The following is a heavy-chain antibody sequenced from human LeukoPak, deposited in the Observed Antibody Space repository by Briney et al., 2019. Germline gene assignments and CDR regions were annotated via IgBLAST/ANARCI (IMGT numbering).Heavy chain of an antibody. Sequence: PSQTLSLTCTVSGGSISSGGYYWSWIRQPPGKGLEWIGYIYHSGSTYYNPSLKSRVTISVDTSKNQFSLKLSSVTAADTAVYYCARGGDSSGYYLSPDYWGQGTLVTVSS. D-gene: IGHD3-22*01. J-gene: IGHJ4*02. CDR1: GGSISSGGYY. CDR3: ARGGDSSGYYLSPDY. CDR2: IYHSGST. V-gene: IGHV4-30-2*01.